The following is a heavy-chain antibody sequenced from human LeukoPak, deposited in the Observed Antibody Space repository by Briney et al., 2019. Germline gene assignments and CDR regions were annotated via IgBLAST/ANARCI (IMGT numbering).Heavy chain of an antibody. V-gene: IGHV1-2*02. D-gene: IGHD7-27*01. CDR2: INPNSGGT. CDR3: ATDRTGDMGGYAFDI. CDR1: GYTFTGYY. J-gene: IGHJ3*02. Sequence: ASVKVSCKASGYTFTGYYMHWVRQAPGQGLEWMGWINPNSGGTNYAQKFQGRVTMTEDTSTDTAYMELSSLRSEDTAVYYCATDRTGDMGGYAFDIWGQGAMVTVSS.